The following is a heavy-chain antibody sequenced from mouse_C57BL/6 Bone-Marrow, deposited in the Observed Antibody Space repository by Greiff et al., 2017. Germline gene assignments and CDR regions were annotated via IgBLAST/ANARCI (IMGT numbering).Heavy chain of an antibody. CDR2: IDPSDSET. CDR3: AREGAYRDYAMDD. J-gene: IGHJ4*01. CDR1: GYTFTSYW. V-gene: IGHV1-52*01. Sequence: QVQLQQPGAELVRPGSSVKLSCKASGYTFTSYWMHWVKQRPIQGLEWIGNIDPSDSETHYNQKVKDKATLTVDKSSSTAYMQLSSLTSEDSAVYYCAREGAYRDYAMDDWGQGTSGTVSS. D-gene: IGHD3-1*01.